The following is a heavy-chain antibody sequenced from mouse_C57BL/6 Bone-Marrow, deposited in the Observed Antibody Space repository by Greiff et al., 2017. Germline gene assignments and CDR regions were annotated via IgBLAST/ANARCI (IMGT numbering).Heavy chain of an antibody. Sequence: EVKLVESGPVLVKPGASVKMSCKASGYTFTDYYMNWVKQSHGKSLEWIGVINPYNGGTSYNQKFKGKATLTVDKSSSTAYMELNSLTSEDSAVYYCASGDDGSLFDYWGQGTTLTVSS. CDR1: GYTFTDYY. CDR2: INPYNGGT. CDR3: ASGDDGSLFDY. J-gene: IGHJ2*01. V-gene: IGHV1-19*01. D-gene: IGHD2-3*01.